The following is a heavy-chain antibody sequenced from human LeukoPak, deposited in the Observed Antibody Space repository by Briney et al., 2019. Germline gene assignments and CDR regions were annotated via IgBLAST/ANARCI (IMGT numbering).Heavy chain of an antibody. CDR3: ARADYSDYNTDIDY. Sequence: SETLSLTCTVSDYSISSVYYWGWIRQPPGRGLEWIGTIKHSGSPYSNPSLKSRLTISVDTSKNQFSLRLSSVTAADTGVYYCARADYSDYNTDIDYWGQGTLVTVSS. D-gene: IGHD4-11*01. V-gene: IGHV4-38-2*02. CDR2: IKHSGSP. CDR1: DYSISSVYY. J-gene: IGHJ4*02.